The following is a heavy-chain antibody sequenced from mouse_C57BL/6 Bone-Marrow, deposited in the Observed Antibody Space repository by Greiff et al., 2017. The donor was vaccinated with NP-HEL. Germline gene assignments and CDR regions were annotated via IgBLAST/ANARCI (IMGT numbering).Heavy chain of an antibody. J-gene: IGHJ3*01. CDR1: GYTFTSYW. D-gene: IGHD1-1*02. CDR3: ARGAGWRFAY. Sequence: VQLQQPGAELVKPGASVKLSCKASGYTFTSYWMHWVKQRPGQGLEWIGMIHPNSGSTNYNEKFKSKATLTVDKSSSTAYMQLSSLTSEDSAVYYWARGAGWRFAYWGQGTLVTVSA. CDR2: IHPNSGST. V-gene: IGHV1-64*01.